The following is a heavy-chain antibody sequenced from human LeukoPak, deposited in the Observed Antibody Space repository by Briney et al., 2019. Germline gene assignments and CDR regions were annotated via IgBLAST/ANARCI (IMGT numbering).Heavy chain of an antibody. CDR3: ARHIQGRAANFDY. CDR2: ISSSSSTI. CDR1: GFTLTTYS. J-gene: IGHJ4*02. V-gene: IGHV3-48*04. Sequence: GSLRLSCAASGFTLTTYSLNWVRQAPGKGLEWISHISSSSSTIFYVDSVKGRFTVSRDNAKNSLYLQLNNLRAEDTAVYYCARHIQGRAANFDYWGQGTLVTVSS. D-gene: IGHD2-15*01.